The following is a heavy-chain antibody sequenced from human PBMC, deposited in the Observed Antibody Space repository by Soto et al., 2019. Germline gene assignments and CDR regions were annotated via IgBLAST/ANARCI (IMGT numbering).Heavy chain of an antibody. CDR3: AHPRGYGVFDAYDF. Sequence: QVQLVESGGGVVQPGRSLRLSCAASGFTFSSYGMHWVRQAPGKGLEWVAVISYDGSNKYYADSVKGRFTISRDNSINMLYLQMNSLRTEDTAVYYCAHPRGYGVFDAYDFWGQGAMVTVSS. V-gene: IGHV3-30*03. CDR1: GFTFSSYG. CDR2: ISYDGSNK. J-gene: IGHJ3*01. D-gene: IGHD4-17*01.